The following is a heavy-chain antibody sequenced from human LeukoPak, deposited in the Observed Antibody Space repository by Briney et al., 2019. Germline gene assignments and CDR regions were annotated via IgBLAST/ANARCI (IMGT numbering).Heavy chain of an antibody. Sequence: GGSLRLSCAASGFTFSSYWMRWVRQAPGKGLVWVSRINSDGSSTSYADSVKGRFTISRDNAKNSLYLQMNSLRAEDTAVYYCARDSRTYYYDSSGYYYDYWGQGTLVTVSS. CDR2: INSDGSST. V-gene: IGHV3-74*01. D-gene: IGHD3-22*01. J-gene: IGHJ4*02. CDR3: ARDSRTYYYDSSGYYYDY. CDR1: GFTFSSYW.